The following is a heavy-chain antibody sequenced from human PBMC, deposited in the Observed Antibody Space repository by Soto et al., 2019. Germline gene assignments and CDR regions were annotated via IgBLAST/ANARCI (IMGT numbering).Heavy chain of an antibody. CDR3: ARDSGRYCSSTSCHGGAFDI. CDR2: ISSSSSTI. J-gene: IGHJ3*02. Sequence: GGSLRLSCTASGFTFGDYAMSWFRQAPGKGLEWVSYISSSSSTIYYADSVKGRFTISRDNAKNSLYLQMNSLRAEDTAVYYCARDSGRYCSSTSCHGGAFDIWGQGTMVTVSS. V-gene: IGHV3-48*01. D-gene: IGHD2-2*01. CDR1: GFTFGDYA.